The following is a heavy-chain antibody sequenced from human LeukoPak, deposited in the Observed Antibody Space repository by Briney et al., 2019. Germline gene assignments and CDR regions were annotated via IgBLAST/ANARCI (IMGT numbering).Heavy chain of an antibody. V-gene: IGHV3-23*01. D-gene: IGHD2-21*01. CDR3: AKAPVTSCRGAYCYPFDS. CDR1: GFTLSTYA. CDR2: TSSSDAGT. J-gene: IGHJ4*02. Sequence: PGGSLRLSCAVSGFTLSTYAMSWVRQTPGKGLEWVAATSSSDAGTYHADSVRGRFTISRDNSKNTLYLQMNSLRAEDAAVYFCAKAPVTSCRGAYCYPFDSWGQGTLVTVSS.